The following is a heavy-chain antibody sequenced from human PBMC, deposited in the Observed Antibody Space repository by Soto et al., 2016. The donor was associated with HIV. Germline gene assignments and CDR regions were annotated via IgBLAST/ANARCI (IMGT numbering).Heavy chain of an antibody. CDR2: INSDGSST. D-gene: IGHD3-16*02. V-gene: IGHV3-74*01. CDR1: GFTFSSYW. CDR3: ASASPKLRLGELSSMDS. J-gene: IGHJ4*02. Sequence: EVQLVESGGGLVQPGGSLRLSCAASGFTFSSYWMHWVRQAPGKGLVWVSRINSDGSSTSYADSVKGRFTISRDNAKNTLYLQMNSLRAEDTAVYYCASASPKLRLGELSSMDSWGQGTLVTVSS.